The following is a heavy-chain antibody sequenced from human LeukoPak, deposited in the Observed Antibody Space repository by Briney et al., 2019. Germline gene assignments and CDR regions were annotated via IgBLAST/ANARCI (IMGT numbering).Heavy chain of an antibody. D-gene: IGHD3-10*01. Sequence: GASMKVSCKASGYTFTSYGISWVRQAPGQGLEWMGWISAYNGNTDYAQKLQGRVTMTTDTSTSTAYMELRSLRSDDTAVYYCARNLYGAGSYNPGDNWGRGTLVTASS. CDR1: GYTFTSYG. V-gene: IGHV1-18*01. CDR3: ARNLYGAGSYNPGDN. J-gene: IGHJ4*02. CDR2: ISAYNGNT.